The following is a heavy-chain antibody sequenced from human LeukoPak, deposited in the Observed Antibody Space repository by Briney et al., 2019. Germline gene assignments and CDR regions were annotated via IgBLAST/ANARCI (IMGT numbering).Heavy chain of an antibody. D-gene: IGHD2-15*01. V-gene: IGHV3-23*01. CDR1: GFTFSSYA. CDR3: AKAVVAASPFYDGMDV. Sequence: GGSLRLSCAASGFTFSSYAMSWVRQAPGKGLGWVSGISGSGGSTYYADSVKGRFTISRDRSKNTLYLQMNSLRAEDTAVYYCAKAVVAASPFYDGMDVRGQGTTVTVSS. J-gene: IGHJ6*02. CDR2: ISGSGGST.